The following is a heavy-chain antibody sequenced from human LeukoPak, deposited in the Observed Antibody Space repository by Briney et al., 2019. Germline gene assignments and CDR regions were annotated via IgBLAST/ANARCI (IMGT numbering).Heavy chain of an antibody. V-gene: IGHV3-21*01. CDR1: GFTFSSYS. Sequence: GGSLRLSCAASGFTFSSYSMNWVRQAPGKGLEWVSSISSSSYIYYADSVKGRFTISRDNAKNSLYLQMNSLRAEDTAVYYCARDQLGYCSSTSCPPGLGGQGTLVTVSS. D-gene: IGHD2-2*01. CDR2: ISSSSYI. J-gene: IGHJ4*02. CDR3: ARDQLGYCSSTSCPPGL.